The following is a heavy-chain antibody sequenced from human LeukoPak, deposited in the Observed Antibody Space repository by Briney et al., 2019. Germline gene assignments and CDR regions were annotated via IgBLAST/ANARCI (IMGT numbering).Heavy chain of an antibody. CDR3: ARGSHCSGGSCYHNFDY. D-gene: IGHD2-15*01. CDR1: GGSFSGYY. V-gene: IGHV4-34*01. CDR2: INHSGST. J-gene: IGHJ4*02. Sequence: SETLSLTCAVYGGSFSGYYWSWIRQPPGKGLEWIGEINHSGSTNYNPSLKSRVTISVDTSKNQFSLKLSSVTAADTAVYYCARGSHCSGGSCYHNFDYWGQGTLVTVSS.